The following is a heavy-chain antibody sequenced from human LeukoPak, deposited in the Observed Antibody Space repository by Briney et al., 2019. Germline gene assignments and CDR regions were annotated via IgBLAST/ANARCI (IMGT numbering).Heavy chain of an antibody. J-gene: IGHJ4*02. CDR2: ISAYNGNT. D-gene: IGHD3-22*01. Sequence: GASVKVSCKASGYTFSSYGISWVRQAPGQGLEWMGWISAYNGNTNYAQRLQGRVTMTTDTSTSTAYMELRSLRSDDTAVYYCARANYDSSGYYRSFDYWGQGTLVTVSS. CDR3: ARANYDSSGYYRSFDY. CDR1: GYTFSSYG. V-gene: IGHV1-18*01.